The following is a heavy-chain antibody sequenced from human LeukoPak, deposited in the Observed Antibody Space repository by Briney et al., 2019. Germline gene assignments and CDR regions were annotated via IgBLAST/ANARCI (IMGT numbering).Heavy chain of an antibody. J-gene: IGHJ5*02. D-gene: IGHD4-17*01. V-gene: IGHV4-59*01. CDR1: DGSISSYY. CDR2: IHYSGIT. CDR3: ARDRLPGVTTVTRWFDP. Sequence: SETLCLTCTVSDGSISSYYWSWIRQPPGKGLECIGHIHYSGITNYNSSLKSRVTISVDTSKNQFFLKLSSVTAADTAVYYCARDRLPGVTTVTRWFDPWGQGTLVTVSS.